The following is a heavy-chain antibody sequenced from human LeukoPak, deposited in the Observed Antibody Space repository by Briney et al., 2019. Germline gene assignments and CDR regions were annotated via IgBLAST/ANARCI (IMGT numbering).Heavy chain of an antibody. CDR1: GGSISSNNYY. Sequence: SETLSLTCTVSGGSISSNNYYWGWIRQPPVKGLEWIGSIYYGGYTYYNPSLKSRVTISVDTSKNQFSLKLSSVTAADTAIYYCQSRFLEWLLDYWGQGTLVTVSS. CDR3: QSRFLEWLLDY. D-gene: IGHD3-3*01. CDR2: IYYGGYT. V-gene: IGHV4-39*01. J-gene: IGHJ4*02.